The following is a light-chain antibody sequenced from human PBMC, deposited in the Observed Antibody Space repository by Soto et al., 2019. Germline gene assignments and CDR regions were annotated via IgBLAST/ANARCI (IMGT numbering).Light chain of an antibody. CDR3: QQYGSSQWT. J-gene: IGKJ1*01. V-gene: IGKV3-15*01. CDR1: QSVSSN. CDR2: DAS. Sequence: EIVMPQSPATLSVSPGESAPLSCRVSQSVSSNLAWYQQKPGQATRLLIYDASTRATGIPARFGGSGSATEFTLTISSLQSEEFAVYYCQQYGSSQWTFGQGTKVDIK.